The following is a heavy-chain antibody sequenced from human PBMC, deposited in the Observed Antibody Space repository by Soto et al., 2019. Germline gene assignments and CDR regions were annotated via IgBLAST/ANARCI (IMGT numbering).Heavy chain of an antibody. V-gene: IGHV1-2*02. J-gene: IGHJ3*02. CDR1: GYTFTGYY. Sequence: ASVKVSCKASGYTFTGYYMHWVRQAPGQGLEWMGWINPNSGGTNYAQKFQGRVTMTSDTSTSTVYMELSRLISEDTAVYYCASANIYYDSSGYRKDAFDIWGQGTKVTVSS. CDR2: INPNSGGT. D-gene: IGHD3-22*01. CDR3: ASANIYYDSSGYRKDAFDI.